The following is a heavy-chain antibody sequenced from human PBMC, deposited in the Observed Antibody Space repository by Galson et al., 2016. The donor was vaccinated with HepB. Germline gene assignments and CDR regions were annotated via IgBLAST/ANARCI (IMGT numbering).Heavy chain of an antibody. V-gene: IGHV1-18*01. CDR1: GYTFRSNG. CDR2: ISANSGDT. J-gene: IGHJ6*02. Sequence: SVKVSCKASGYTFRSNGIRWVRQAPGQGLEWMGWISANSGDTQYSQKVQGRVTLTTDASTSTAYIELRSLRSDDTAVYYCARDKRHGLDVWGQGPTVTVSS. CDR3: ARDKRHGLDV. D-gene: IGHD1-1*01.